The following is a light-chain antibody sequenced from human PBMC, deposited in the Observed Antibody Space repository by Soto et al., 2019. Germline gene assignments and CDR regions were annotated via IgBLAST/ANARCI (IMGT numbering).Light chain of an antibody. V-gene: IGKV3-11*01. CDR1: QSVSSY. J-gene: IGKJ4*01. CDR2: AAS. Sequence: PGERATLSCRASQSVSSYLAWYQQKPGQAPRLLIYAASNRATGIPARFSGSGPGTDFTLTISSLEPEDFAVYYCQQRSDWPLTFGGGTKVEIK. CDR3: QQRSDWPLT.